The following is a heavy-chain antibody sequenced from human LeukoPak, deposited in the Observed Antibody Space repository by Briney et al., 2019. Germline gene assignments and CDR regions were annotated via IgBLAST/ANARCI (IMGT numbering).Heavy chain of an antibody. V-gene: IGHV1-2*02. Sequence: ASVTVSCKASGYTFTGYYMHWVRQAPGQGLEWMGWINPNSGGTNYAQKFQGRVTMTRDTSISTAYMELSRLRSDDTAVYYCARDLDRGLRLLDYWGQGTLVTVSS. J-gene: IGHJ4*02. CDR1: GYTFTGYY. CDR3: ARDLDRGLRLLDY. CDR2: INPNSGGT. D-gene: IGHD5-12*01.